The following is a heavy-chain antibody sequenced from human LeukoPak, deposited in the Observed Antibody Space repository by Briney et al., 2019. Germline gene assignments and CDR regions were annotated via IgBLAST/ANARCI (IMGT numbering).Heavy chain of an antibody. CDR2: ISSSSSYI. CDR3: AREDYYDSSGYYKEYYFDY. J-gene: IGHJ4*02. D-gene: IGHD3-22*01. Sequence: GGSLRLSCAASGFTFSSYEMNWVRQAPGKGLEWVSSISSSSSYIYYADSVKGRFTISRDNAKNSLYLQMNSLRAEDTAVYYCAREDYYDSSGYYKEYYFDYWGQGTLVTVSS. CDR1: GFTFSSYE. V-gene: IGHV3-21*01.